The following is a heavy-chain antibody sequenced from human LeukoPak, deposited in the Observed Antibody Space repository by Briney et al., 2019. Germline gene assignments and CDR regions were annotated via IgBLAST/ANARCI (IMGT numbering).Heavy chain of an antibody. V-gene: IGHV4-34*01. Sequence: SETLSLTCAVYGGSFSGYYWSWIRQPPGKGLEWIGEINHSGSTNYNPSLKSRVTTSVDTSKNQFSLKLSSVTAADTAVYYCARGAGPAVAGTRNFDYWGQGTLVTVSS. CDR1: GGSFSGYY. CDR2: INHSGST. CDR3: ARGAGPAVAGTRNFDY. D-gene: IGHD6-19*01. J-gene: IGHJ4*02.